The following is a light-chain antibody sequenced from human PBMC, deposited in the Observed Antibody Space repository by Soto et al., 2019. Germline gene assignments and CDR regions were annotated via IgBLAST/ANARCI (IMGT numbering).Light chain of an antibody. CDR3: QQRSNWPPYT. Sequence: EIVLTQSSATLSLSPGERATLSYRASQSVSSYLAWYQQKPGQAPRLLIYDASNRATGIPARFSGSGSGTDFTLTISSLEPEDFAVYYCQQRSNWPPYTFGQGTKLEIK. V-gene: IGKV3-11*01. CDR1: QSVSSY. CDR2: DAS. J-gene: IGKJ2*01.